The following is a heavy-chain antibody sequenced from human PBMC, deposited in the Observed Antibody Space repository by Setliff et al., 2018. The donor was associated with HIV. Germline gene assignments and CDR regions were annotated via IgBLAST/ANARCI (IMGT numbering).Heavy chain of an antibody. D-gene: IGHD1-1*01. Sequence: PGGSLRLSCVASGFTFSDAWIYWVRQAPGKGLEWIGRIKSKTDGATTDYAAPVKGRLSISRQDTKNTVYLQMNSLKIEDTAVYYCVKGPFNWDDVWGKGTTVTVSS. J-gene: IGHJ6*04. CDR2: IKSKTDGATT. CDR3: VKGPFNWDDV. CDR1: GFTFSDAW. V-gene: IGHV3-15*01.